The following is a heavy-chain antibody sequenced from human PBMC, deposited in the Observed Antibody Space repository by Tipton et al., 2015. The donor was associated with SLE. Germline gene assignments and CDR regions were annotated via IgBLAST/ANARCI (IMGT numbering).Heavy chain of an antibody. J-gene: IGHJ3*02. Sequence: TLSLTCTVSGSSSSSGYFWGWIRQSPGKGLEWIGEINHSGSTNYNPSLKSRVTISVDTSKNQFSLKLSSVTAADTAVYYCAGVSRDAFEIWGQGTMVTVSS. D-gene: IGHD5/OR15-5a*01. CDR1: GSSSSSGYF. CDR3: AGVSRDAFEI. CDR2: INHSGST. V-gene: IGHV4-38-2*02.